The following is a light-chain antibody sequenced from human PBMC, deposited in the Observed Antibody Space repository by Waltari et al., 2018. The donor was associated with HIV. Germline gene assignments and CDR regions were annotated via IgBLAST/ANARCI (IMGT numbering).Light chain of an antibody. CDR3: QHTYRFPYI. CDR2: DGS. V-gene: IGKV1-39*01. J-gene: IGKJ4*01. CDR1: QQISAY. Sequence: DIQMTQSPSSVPASVGDRVTITCRASQQISAYVNWYQHKPGKGPKLLVYDGSKLQTGVPSRFGGSFSGTDFTLTISNLQPDDFATYYCQHTYRFPYIFGRGTKVEI.